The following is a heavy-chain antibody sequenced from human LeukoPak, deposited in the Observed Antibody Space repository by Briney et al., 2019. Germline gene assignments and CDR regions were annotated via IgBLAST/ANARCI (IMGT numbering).Heavy chain of an antibody. V-gene: IGHV3-23*01. D-gene: IGHD3-16*01. J-gene: IGHJ6*03. CDR1: GFIFSSYA. CDR3: AKDITPGEYYYYMDV. CDR2: ISGSGDRT. Sequence: GGSLRLSCAASGFIFSSYAMSWVRQAPGKGLEWVSAISGSGDRTYYADSVKGRFTISKDNSKNTLYLQMNSLRAEDTAIYYCAKDITPGEYYYYMDVWGKGTTVTVSS.